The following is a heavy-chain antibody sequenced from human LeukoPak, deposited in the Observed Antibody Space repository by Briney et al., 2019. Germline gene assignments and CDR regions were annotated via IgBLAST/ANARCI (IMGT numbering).Heavy chain of an antibody. J-gene: IGHJ4*02. Sequence: GGSLRLSCAASGFTFSSYAMQWVRQAPGKGLEWAAVISYDGSNKYYADSVKGRFTISRDNSKNTLYLQMNSLRAEDTAVYYCARDHVEGTGDYWGQGTLVTVSS. CDR1: GFTFSSYA. V-gene: IGHV3-30-3*01. D-gene: IGHD7-27*01. CDR2: ISYDGSNK. CDR3: ARDHVEGTGDY.